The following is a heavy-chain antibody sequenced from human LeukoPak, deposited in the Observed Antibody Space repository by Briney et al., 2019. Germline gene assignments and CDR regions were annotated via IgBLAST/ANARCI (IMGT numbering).Heavy chain of an antibody. D-gene: IGHD5-12*01. Sequence: GGSLRLSCAASGITFSSYWMSWVRQFPGKGLEWVANINQDGSEKYYVDSVKGRFTISRDNAKNSLYLQMNSLRAEDTAVYYCARDQGSGYDRDYYYYGMDVWGKGTTVTVSS. CDR3: ARDQGSGYDRDYYYYGMDV. J-gene: IGHJ6*04. CDR1: GITFSSYW. CDR2: INQDGSEK. V-gene: IGHV3-7*03.